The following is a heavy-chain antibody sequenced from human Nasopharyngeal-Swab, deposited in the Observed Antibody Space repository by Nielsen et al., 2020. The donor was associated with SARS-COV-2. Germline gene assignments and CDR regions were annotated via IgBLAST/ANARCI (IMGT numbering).Heavy chain of an antibody. D-gene: IGHD1-26*01. J-gene: IGHJ3*02. V-gene: IGHV4-59*01. CDR2: IYYSGSA. CDR3: ARGSDYRAFDI. Sequence: RQAPGKGLEWIGYIYYSGSASYNPSLKSRVTISVDTSKNQFSLKVRSVTAADTAVYYCARGSDYRAFDIWGQGTMVTVSS.